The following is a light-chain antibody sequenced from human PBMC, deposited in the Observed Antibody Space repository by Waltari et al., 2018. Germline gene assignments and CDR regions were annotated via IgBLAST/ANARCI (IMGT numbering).Light chain of an antibody. V-gene: IGLV2-14*03. CDR2: VVT. J-gene: IGLJ1*01. Sequence: SALPQPASVSGSPGQSISISCTGTSSDVGRYDYVSWYQQPPDKAPKLLIYVVTQRPSALSHRFSGSKSGYTASLTISGLQSEDEADYYCLSYTTSDTYVFGSGTRFTVL. CDR1: SSDVGRYDY. CDR3: LSYTTSDTYV.